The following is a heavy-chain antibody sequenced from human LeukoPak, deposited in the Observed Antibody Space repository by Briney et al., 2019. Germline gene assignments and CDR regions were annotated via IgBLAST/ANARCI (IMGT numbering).Heavy chain of an antibody. Sequence: GESLKISCEGSGYIFTSYWIGWVRQMAGEGLEWMGIIYPGDSDTRYSPSFQGHVTISADKSISTAYLQWSSLKASDTAMYYCARHQRGSWYRIDYWGQGTLVTVSS. CDR1: GYIFTSYW. D-gene: IGHD6-13*01. CDR2: IYPGDSDT. CDR3: ARHQRGSWYRIDY. J-gene: IGHJ4*02. V-gene: IGHV5-51*01.